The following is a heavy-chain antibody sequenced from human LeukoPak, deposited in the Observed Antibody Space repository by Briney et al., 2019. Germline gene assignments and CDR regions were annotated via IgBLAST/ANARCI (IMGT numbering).Heavy chain of an antibody. J-gene: IGHJ4*02. CDR3: ARGARGYRNLGFDY. V-gene: IGHV4-38-2*02. CDR1: GFSISTGYY. D-gene: IGHD4-11*01. Sequence: SETLSLTCTVSGFSISTGYYWGWIRQPPGKGLEWIGSIYHSGSTYYNRSLKSRVTISVDTSKNQFSLKLSSVTAADTAVYYCARGARGYRNLGFDYWGQGTLVTVSS. CDR2: IYHSGST.